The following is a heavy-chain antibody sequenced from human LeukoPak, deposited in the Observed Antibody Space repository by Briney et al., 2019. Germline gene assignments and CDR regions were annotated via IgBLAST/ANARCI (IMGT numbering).Heavy chain of an antibody. D-gene: IGHD6-19*01. J-gene: IGHJ4*02. V-gene: IGHV4-61*02. CDR3: ARGGAVAGQEY. Sequence: SETLSLTCTVSGGSISSGSYYWSWIRQPAGKGLEWIGRIYTSGSTNYNPSLKSRVTISIDTSKNQFSLRLSSVTAADTAVYYCARGGAVAGQEYWGQGTLVTVSS. CDR2: IYTSGST. CDR1: GGSISSGSYY.